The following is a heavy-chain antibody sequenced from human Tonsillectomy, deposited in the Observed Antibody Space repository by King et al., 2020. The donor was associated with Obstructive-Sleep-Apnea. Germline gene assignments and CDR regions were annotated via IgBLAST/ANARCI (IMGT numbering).Heavy chain of an antibody. Sequence: QLQESGPGLVKPSETLSLTCTVSGDSISSSSYYWGWIRQSPGKGLEWIGTIYYSGSTYYNPSLKSRVTISVDTSKNQFSLRLSSVTAADTAVYYCARVRAPALMVYAAFDYWGQGTLVTVSS. J-gene: IGHJ4*02. CDR3: ARVRAPALMVYAAFDY. V-gene: IGHV4-39*07. D-gene: IGHD2-8*01. CDR1: GDSISSSSYY. CDR2: IYYSGST.